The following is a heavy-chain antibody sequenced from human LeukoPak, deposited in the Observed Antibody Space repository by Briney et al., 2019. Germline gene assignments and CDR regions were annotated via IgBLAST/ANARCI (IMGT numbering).Heavy chain of an antibody. J-gene: IGHJ4*02. CDR2: ISSSGDTV. Sequence: GGSLRLSCAASGFTFSSYEMHWVRQAPGKGLEWVSYISSSGDTVYYADFVEGRFTISRDNAKNSLYLQMNSLRAEDTAVYYCAREAAYYFDYWGQGTLVTVSS. CDR3: AREAAYYFDY. CDR1: GFTFSSYE. D-gene: IGHD6-25*01. V-gene: IGHV3-48*03.